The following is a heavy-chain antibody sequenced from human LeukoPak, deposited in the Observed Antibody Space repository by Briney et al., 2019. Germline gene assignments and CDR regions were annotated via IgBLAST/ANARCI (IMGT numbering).Heavy chain of an antibody. CDR2: ISYDGSKK. CDR1: GFTFSSFG. CDR3: AKGHSGYDPLFF. J-gene: IGHJ4*02. Sequence: PGGSLRLSCEASGFTFSSFGMHWVRQAPGKGLEWVAVISYDGSKKEYADSVKGRFTISRDNSKKSLYLQMNSLRVDDTAVYYCAKGHSGYDPLFFWGQGALVTVSS. D-gene: IGHD5-12*01. V-gene: IGHV3-30*18.